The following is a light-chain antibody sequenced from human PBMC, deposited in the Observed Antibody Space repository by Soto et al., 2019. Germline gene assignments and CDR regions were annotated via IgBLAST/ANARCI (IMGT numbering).Light chain of an antibody. CDR1: TGAVTSGHY. CDR2: DTS. Sequence: QAVVTQEPSLTVSPGGTVTLTCGSSTGAVTSGHYPYWFQQKPGQAPRTLIYDTSNKHSWTPARFSGSLLGGKAALTLSGAQHDDEAAYYCLLSYTYARVFGTGTNVTVL. CDR3: LLSYTYARV. V-gene: IGLV7-46*01. J-gene: IGLJ1*01.